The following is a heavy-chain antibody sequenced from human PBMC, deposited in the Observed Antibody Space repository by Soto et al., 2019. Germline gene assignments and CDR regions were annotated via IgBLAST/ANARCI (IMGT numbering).Heavy chain of an antibody. CDR2: IYYTGIT. J-gene: IGHJ4*02. D-gene: IGHD4-17*01. CDR3: ASDPTVLSGFDS. CDR1: GGSVSSGGYY. V-gene: IGHV4-31*03. Sequence: ASETLSLTCNVSGGSVSSGGYYWGWIRQHPGKGLEWIGYIYYTGITYYNPSLQSRVTISLGTSKNQFSLTLTSVAAADTAIYYGASDPTVLSGFDSGGRETRVTVSS.